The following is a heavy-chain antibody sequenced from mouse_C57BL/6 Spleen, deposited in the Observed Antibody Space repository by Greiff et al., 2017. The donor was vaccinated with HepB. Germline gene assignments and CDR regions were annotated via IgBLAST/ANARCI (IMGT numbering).Heavy chain of an antibody. CDR3: TRWSITTVNFDY. V-gene: IGHV1-15*01. CDR1: GYTFTDYE. D-gene: IGHD1-1*01. J-gene: IGHJ2*01. CDR2: IDPETGGT. Sequence: QVQLQQSGAELVRPGASVTLSCKASGYTFTDYEMHWVKQTPVHGLEWIGAIDPETGGTAYNQKFKGKAILTADKSSSTAYMELRSLTSEDSAVYYCTRWSITTVNFDYWGQGTTLTVSS.